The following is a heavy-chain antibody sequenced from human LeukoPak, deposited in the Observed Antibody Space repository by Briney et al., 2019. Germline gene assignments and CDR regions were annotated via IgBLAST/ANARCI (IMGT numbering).Heavy chain of an antibody. Sequence: GGSLRLSCAASGITFSGAWMHWVRQAPGKGLVWVSRINDDGSFRRYANSVQGRFNISRDNAKNTMFLQMDSLRAEDTAVYYCARVSGPGMNEYYHLWGQGTLVTVSS. J-gene: IGHJ1*01. CDR3: ARVSGPGMNEYYHL. CDR2: INDDGSFR. V-gene: IGHV3-74*01. D-gene: IGHD3-10*01. CDR1: GITFSGAW.